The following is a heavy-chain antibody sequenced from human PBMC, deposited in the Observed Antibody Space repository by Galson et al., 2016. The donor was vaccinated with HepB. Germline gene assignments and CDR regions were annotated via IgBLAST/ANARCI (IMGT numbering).Heavy chain of an antibody. CDR3: VGDRISWH. D-gene: IGHD5-12*01. V-gene: IGHV3-74*01. CDR2: ILRDERF. CDR1: GLTFSNYW. J-gene: IGHJ4*02. Sequence: SLRLSCAMSGLTFSNYWMHWVRQAPGKGLVWVSRILRDERFYADSVKGRFTISTDNAKNTVYLQMNRLRAEDTAVYYCVGDRISWHWGQGTLVTVSS.